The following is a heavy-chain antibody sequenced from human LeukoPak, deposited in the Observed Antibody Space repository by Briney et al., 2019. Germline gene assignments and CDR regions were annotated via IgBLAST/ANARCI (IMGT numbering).Heavy chain of an antibody. CDR1: GYTFTDYY. Sequence: ASVKVSCKVSGYTFTDYYMHWVQQAPGKGLEWMGLVDPEDGEIIYAEKLQGRVTITADTATDTAYMELSSLRSEDTAVYYCATVYYDFWTPKDYYYMDVWGKGTTVTVSS. V-gene: IGHV1-69-2*01. CDR2: VDPEDGEI. CDR3: ATVYYDFWTPKDYYYMDV. J-gene: IGHJ6*03. D-gene: IGHD3-3*01.